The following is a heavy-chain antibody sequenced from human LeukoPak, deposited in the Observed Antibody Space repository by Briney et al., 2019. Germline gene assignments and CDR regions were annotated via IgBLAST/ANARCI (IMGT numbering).Heavy chain of an antibody. Sequence: PGRSLRLSCAASGFTFSSYGMHWVRQAPGKGLEWVAVIWYDGSNKYYADSVKGRFTISRDNSKNTLYLQMNSLRAEDTAVYYCAREAGDFWSGNYFDYWGQGTLVTVSS. D-gene: IGHD3-3*01. CDR1: GFTFSSYG. CDR2: IWYDGSNK. J-gene: IGHJ4*02. V-gene: IGHV3-33*08. CDR3: AREAGDFWSGNYFDY.